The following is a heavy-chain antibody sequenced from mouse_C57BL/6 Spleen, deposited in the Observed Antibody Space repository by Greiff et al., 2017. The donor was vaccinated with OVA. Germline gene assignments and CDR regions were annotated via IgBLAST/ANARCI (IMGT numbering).Heavy chain of an antibody. CDR1: GYTFTSYW. D-gene: IGHD1-1*01. Sequence: VQLQQPGAELVKPGASVKMSCKASGYTFTSYWITWVKQRPGQGLEWIGDIYPGSGSTNYNEKLKSKATLTVDTSSSTAYMQLSSLTSEDSSVSYCAKIFSYGSIYDWYFDVWGTGTTVTVSS. V-gene: IGHV1-55*01. CDR2: IYPGSGST. CDR3: AKIFSYGSIYDWYFDV. J-gene: IGHJ1*03.